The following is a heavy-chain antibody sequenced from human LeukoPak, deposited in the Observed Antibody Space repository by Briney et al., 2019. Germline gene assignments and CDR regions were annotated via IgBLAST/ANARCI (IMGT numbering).Heavy chain of an antibody. V-gene: IGHV3-48*03. CDR1: GFTFSSYE. J-gene: IGHJ4*02. Sequence: GGSLRLSCTVSGFTFSSYEMNWVRQAPGKGLGWVSYISSSGGTKYYADSVKGRFTISRDNAQNSLYLQMNSLRAEDTAVYYCARDQGSGWYVPTAIEYWGQGTLVTVSS. CDR2: ISSSGGTK. CDR3: ARDQGSGWYVPTAIEY. D-gene: IGHD6-19*01.